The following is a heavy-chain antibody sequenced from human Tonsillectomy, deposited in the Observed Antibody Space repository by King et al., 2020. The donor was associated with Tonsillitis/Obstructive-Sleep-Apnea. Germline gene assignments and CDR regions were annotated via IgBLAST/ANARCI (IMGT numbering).Heavy chain of an antibody. J-gene: IGHJ1*01. V-gene: IGHV3-21*01. CDR3: VCGEKQWLVLRRTRFQH. CDR1: GFTFSSYS. Sequence: VQLVESGGGLVKPGGSLRLSCAASGFTFSSYSMNWVRQAPGKGLEWVSSISSSSSYIYYADSVKGRFTISRDNAKNSLYLQMNSMRAEDTAVYYCVCGEKQWLVLRRTRFQHWGQRTLVTVSS. D-gene: IGHD6-19*01. CDR2: ISSSSSYI.